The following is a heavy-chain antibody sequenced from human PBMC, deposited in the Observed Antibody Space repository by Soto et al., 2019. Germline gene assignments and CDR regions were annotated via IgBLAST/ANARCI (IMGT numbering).Heavy chain of an antibody. V-gene: IGHV4-31*03. CDR1: GGSISSGGYY. CDR2: IYYSGST. D-gene: IGHD3-22*01. J-gene: IGHJ4*02. Sequence: PSETLSLTCTVSGGSISSGGYYWSWIRQHPGKGLEWIGYIYYSGSTYYNPSLKSRVTISVDTSKNQFSLKLSSVTAADTAVYYCATVTKENYYDSSGHFDYWGQGTLVTVSS. CDR3: ATVTKENYYDSSGHFDY.